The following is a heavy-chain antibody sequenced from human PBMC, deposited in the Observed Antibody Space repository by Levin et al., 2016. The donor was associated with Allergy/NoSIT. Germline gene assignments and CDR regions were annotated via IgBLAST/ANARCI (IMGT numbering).Heavy chain of an antibody. CDR1: GGSISSGGYS. J-gene: IGHJ4*02. CDR3: ARGGPAQWEPIDY. D-gene: IGHD1-26*01. Sequence: SETLSLTCAVSGGSISSGGYSWSWIRQPPGKGLEWIGYIYHSGSTYYNPSLKSRVTISVDRSKNQFSLKLSSVTAADTAVYYCARGGPAQWEPIDYWGQGTLVTVSS. CDR2: IYHSGST. V-gene: IGHV4-30-2*01.